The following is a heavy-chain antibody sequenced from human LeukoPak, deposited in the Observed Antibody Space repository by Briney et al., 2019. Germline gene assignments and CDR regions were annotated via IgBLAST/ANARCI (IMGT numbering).Heavy chain of an antibody. CDR1: GFTFSDAW. V-gene: IGHV3-15*01. CDR3: TTRRQDGC. Sequence: GGSLRLSCVGSGFTFSDAWISWVRQAPGKGLEWAGRIKSKIDGGTIDYAAPVKGRFTISRDDSRNTLYLQMNSLKTEDTAVYYCTTRRQDGCWGQGTLVTVS. J-gene: IGHJ4*02. CDR2: IKSKIDGGTI. D-gene: IGHD6-25*01.